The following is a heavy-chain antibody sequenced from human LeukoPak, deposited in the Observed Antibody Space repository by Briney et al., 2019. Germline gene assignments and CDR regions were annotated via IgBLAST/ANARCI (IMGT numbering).Heavy chain of an antibody. Sequence: ASVKVSCKASGYTFTSYAMHWVRQAPGQRLEWMGWINAGNGNAKYSQKFQGRVTITRDTSASTAYMELSSLRSEDTAVYYCATRGYLGPEPFDYWGQGTLVTVSS. V-gene: IGHV1-3*01. CDR1: GYTFTSYA. D-gene: IGHD1-14*01. J-gene: IGHJ4*02. CDR2: INAGNGNA. CDR3: ATRGYLGPEPFDY.